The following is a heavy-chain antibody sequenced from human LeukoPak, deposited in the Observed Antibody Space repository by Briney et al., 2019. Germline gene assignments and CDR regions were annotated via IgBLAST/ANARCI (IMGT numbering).Heavy chain of an antibody. CDR3: AKDGGYNLPTASGMDV. J-gene: IGHJ6*02. D-gene: IGHD5-24*01. Sequence: PGGSLRLSCAAYGFTFSSYGMHWVRQAPGKGLEWVAVISYDGSNKYYADSVKGRFTISRDNSKNTLYLQMNSLRAEDTAVYYCAKDGGYNLPTASGMDVWGQGTTVTVSS. V-gene: IGHV3-30*18. CDR2: ISYDGSNK. CDR1: GFTFSSYG.